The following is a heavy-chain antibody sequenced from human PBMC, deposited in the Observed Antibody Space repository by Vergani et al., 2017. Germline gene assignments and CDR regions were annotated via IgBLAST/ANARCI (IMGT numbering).Heavy chain of an antibody. Sequence: QVQLVQSGAEVKKPGSSVKVSCKASGGTFSSYAISWVRQAPGQGLEWMGGIISIFGTANYAQKFQGRVTITADESTSTAYMELSSLRSEDTAVYYCARPRSKGPGIAAAGNYDYWGQGTLVTVSS. CDR2: IISIFGTA. V-gene: IGHV1-69*01. CDR3: ARPRSKGPGIAAAGNYDY. D-gene: IGHD6-13*01. CDR1: GGTFSSYA. J-gene: IGHJ4*02.